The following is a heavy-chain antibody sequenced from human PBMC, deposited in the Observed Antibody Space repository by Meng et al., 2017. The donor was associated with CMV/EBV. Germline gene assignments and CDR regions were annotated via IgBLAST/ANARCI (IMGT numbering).Heavy chain of an antibody. D-gene: IGHD1-20*01. CDR2: IIPIFGTA. CDR3: ASVTGIGWWYFDL. CDR1: GGTFSSYA. Sequence: LGRSGSEVKMPGSSVKVSCTASGGTFSSYAISWVRQAPGQGLEWMGGIIPIFGTANYAQKFQGRVTITADESTSTAYMELGSLRSEDTAVYYCASVTGIGWWYFDLWGRGTLVTVSS. V-gene: IGHV1-69*01. J-gene: IGHJ2*01.